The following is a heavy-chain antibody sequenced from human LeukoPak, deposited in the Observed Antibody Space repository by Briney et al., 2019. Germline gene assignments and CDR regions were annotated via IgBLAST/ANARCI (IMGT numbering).Heavy chain of an antibody. D-gene: IGHD3-9*01. CDR2: ISYDGRET. CDR3: AKDLTGPYLDY. Sequence: PGGSLRLSCAASGFTFSRYAMHWVRQAPGKGLEWVACISYDGRETFYADSVKGRFTISRDNSKNTLYLQLNSLRAEDTAVYYCAKDLTGPYLDYWGQGTLVTVSS. V-gene: IGHV3-30*04. J-gene: IGHJ4*02. CDR1: GFTFSRYA.